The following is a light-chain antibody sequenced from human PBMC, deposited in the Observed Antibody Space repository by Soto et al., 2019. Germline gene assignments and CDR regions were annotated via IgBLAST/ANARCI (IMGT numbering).Light chain of an antibody. CDR2: GAS. J-gene: IGKJ1*01. V-gene: IGKV3-15*01. CDR1: QSVSSN. CDR3: PQYNNWPRT. Sequence: EIVMTQSPATLSVSPGERATLSCRASQSVSSNLAWYQQKPGQAPRLLIYGASTRATGIPARFSGSGSGTEFTFTISSLQSEDFAVYYCPQYNNWPRTFGQGTKVEIK.